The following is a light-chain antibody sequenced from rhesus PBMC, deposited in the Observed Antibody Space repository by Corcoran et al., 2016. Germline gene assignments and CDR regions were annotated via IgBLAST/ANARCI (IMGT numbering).Light chain of an antibody. J-gene: IGKJ3*01. Sequence: DIQMTQSPSSLSASVGDRVTITCRASQGITNDLAWYQQKPGETPKLLIYEASSLQSGIPSRFSGSGSGTEFTLTIGSLQSEDFATYYCQQYDDLPFTFGPGTKLDIK. CDR3: QQYDDLPFT. V-gene: IGKV1-25*01. CDR1: QGITND. CDR2: EAS.